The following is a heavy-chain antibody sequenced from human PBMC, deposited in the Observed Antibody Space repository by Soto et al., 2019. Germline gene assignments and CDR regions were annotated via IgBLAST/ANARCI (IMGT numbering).Heavy chain of an antibody. CDR1: GGSISSGGYY. V-gene: IGHV4-31*03. CDR2: IYYSGST. D-gene: IGHD2-15*01. CDR3: ARGYCSGGSRDLRPRLMDV. J-gene: IGHJ6*02. Sequence: PSETLSLTCTVSGGSISSGGYYWSWIRQHPGKGLEWIGYIYYSGSTYYNPSLKSRVTISVDTSKNQFSLKLSSVTAADTAVYYCARGYCSGGSRDLRPRLMDVWGQGTKVTVSS.